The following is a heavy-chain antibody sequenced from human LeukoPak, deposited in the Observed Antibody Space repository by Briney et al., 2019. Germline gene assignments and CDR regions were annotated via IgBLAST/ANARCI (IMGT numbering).Heavy chain of an antibody. D-gene: IGHD3-22*01. J-gene: IGHJ4*02. V-gene: IGHV3-53*01. CDR3: AREVDYYDSSGPQGY. CDR1: GFTVSSNY. CDR2: IYSGGST. Sequence: GSLRLSCAASGFTVSSNYMSWVRQAPGKGLEWVSVIYSGGSTYYADSVKGRFTISRDNSKNTLYLQMNSLRAEDTAVYYCAREVDYYDSSGPQGYWGQGTLVTVSS.